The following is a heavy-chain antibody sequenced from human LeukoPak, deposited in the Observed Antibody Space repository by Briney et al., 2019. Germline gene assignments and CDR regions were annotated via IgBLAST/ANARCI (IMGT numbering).Heavy chain of an antibody. CDR2: MNPNNANT. CDR1: GYTFTSYD. Sequence: GASVKVSCKASGYTFTSYDINWVRQATGQGLEWMGWMNPNNANTDYGQKFQGRVTMTTDTSTSTAYMELRSLRSDDTAVYYCARAGGSYWNWFDPWGQGTLVTVSS. V-gene: IGHV1-8*01. D-gene: IGHD1-26*01. CDR3: ARAGGSYWNWFDP. J-gene: IGHJ5*02.